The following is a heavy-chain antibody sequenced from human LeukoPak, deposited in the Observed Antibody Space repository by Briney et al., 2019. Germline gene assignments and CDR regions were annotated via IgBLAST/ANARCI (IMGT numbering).Heavy chain of an antibody. D-gene: IGHD6-19*01. V-gene: IGHV1-18*01. CDR2: ISAYNGYT. J-gene: IGHJ3*02. CDR1: GYTFTSYG. Sequence: ASVKVSCKASGYTFTSYGISRVRQAPGQGLEWMGWISAYNGYTNYAQKLQGRVTITTDTSTSTAYMELRSLRSDDTAVYYCARAGWYELPRYAFDIWGQGTMVTVSS. CDR3: ARAGWYELPRYAFDI.